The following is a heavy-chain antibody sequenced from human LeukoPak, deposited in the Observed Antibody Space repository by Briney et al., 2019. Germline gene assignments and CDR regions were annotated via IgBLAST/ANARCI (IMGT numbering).Heavy chain of an antibody. J-gene: IGHJ4*02. CDR2: INPNSGGT. V-gene: IGHV1-2*02. CDR3: ASNTDYYDSIGCFNY. CDR1: GYTFTGYY. Sequence: ASVKVSCKASGYTFTGYYMHWVRQAPGQGLEWMGWINPNSGGTNYAQKFQGRVTMTRDTSISTAYMELSRLRSDDTAVYYCASNTDYYDSIGCFNYWGQGPLATVSS. D-gene: IGHD3-22*01.